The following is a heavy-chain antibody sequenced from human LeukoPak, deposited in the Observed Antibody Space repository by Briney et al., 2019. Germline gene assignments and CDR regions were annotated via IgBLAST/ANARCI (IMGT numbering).Heavy chain of an antibody. CDR2: TYYRSTWYN. D-gene: IGHD2-2*01. Sequence: SQTLSLTCALSGDSVSSNSVTWNWVRQSPSRGLEWLGRTYYRSTWYNDYAVSVRGRITVNPDTSKNQFSLHLNSVTPEDTAVYYCARRLTQYDCFDPWGQGILVTVSS. CDR3: ARRLTQYDCFDP. V-gene: IGHV6-1*01. CDR1: GDSVSSNSVT. J-gene: IGHJ5*02.